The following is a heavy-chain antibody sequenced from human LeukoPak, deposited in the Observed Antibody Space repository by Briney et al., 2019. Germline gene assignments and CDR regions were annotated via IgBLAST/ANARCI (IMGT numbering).Heavy chain of an antibody. Sequence: GGSLRLSCAASGFTFSSHLIHWVRQAPGKGLEWVAVISYDGSNKYYADSVKGRFTISRDNSKNTLYLQMNSLRVEDTAVYYCAKDLYGDYGPFDYWGQGTLVTVSS. V-gene: IGHV3-30*18. D-gene: IGHD4-17*01. CDR2: ISYDGSNK. CDR1: GFTFSSHL. J-gene: IGHJ4*02. CDR3: AKDLYGDYGPFDY.